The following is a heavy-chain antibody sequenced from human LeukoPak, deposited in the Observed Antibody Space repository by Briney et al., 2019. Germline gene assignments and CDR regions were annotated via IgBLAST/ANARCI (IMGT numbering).Heavy chain of an antibody. J-gene: IGHJ3*02. CDR1: GYTFTSYD. D-gene: IGHD3-22*01. Sequence: ASVKVPCKASGYTFTSYDINWVRQATGQGLEWMGWMNPNSGNTGYAQKFQGRVTMTRNTSISTAYMELSSLRSEDTAVYYCARVRYYYDSSGYRASRAFDIWGQGTMVTVSS. CDR2: MNPNSGNT. CDR3: ARVRYYYDSSGYRASRAFDI. V-gene: IGHV1-8*01.